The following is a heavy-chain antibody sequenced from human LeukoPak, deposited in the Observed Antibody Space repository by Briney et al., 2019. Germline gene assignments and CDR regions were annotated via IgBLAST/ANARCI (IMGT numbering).Heavy chain of an antibody. J-gene: IGHJ4*02. Sequence: ASVKVSCKASGFTFTSSAVQWVRQARGQRLEWIGWIVVGSGNTNYAQKFQERVTITRDMSTSTAYMELSSLRSEDTAVYYCAADRGFKYSSSGLGFDYWGQGTLVTVSS. D-gene: IGHD6-6*01. CDR1: GFTFTSSA. CDR2: IVVGSGNT. CDR3: AADRGFKYSSSGLGFDY. V-gene: IGHV1-58*01.